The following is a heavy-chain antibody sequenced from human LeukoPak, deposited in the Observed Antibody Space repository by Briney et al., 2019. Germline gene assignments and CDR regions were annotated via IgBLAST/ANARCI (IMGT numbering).Heavy chain of an antibody. CDR1: GFTFSSDW. Sequence: GGSLRLSCAASGFTFSSDWMSWVRQAPGKGLEWVANIKQDESEKYYVDSVKGRFTISRDNAKNSLYLQMNSLRAEDTAVYYCARDPAPNSSGWYYYFDYWGQGTLVTVSS. CDR3: ARDPAPNSSGWYYYFDY. D-gene: IGHD6-19*01. CDR2: IKQDESEK. V-gene: IGHV3-7*01. J-gene: IGHJ4*02.